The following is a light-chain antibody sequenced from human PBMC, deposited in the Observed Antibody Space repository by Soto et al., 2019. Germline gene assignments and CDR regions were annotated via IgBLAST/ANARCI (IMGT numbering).Light chain of an antibody. CDR2: SAS. J-gene: IGKJ5*01. Sequence: IEMPQCPASLSVSVGDRVTITWRASQSINNYLNWYLQRPGQAPKLLIRSASTLQRGVPSRFSGSGSRTEFTLTIADLQPDDFGTYYCQQSLTMPITFGHGTRLEIK. V-gene: IGKV1-39*01. CDR1: QSINNY. CDR3: QQSLTMPIT.